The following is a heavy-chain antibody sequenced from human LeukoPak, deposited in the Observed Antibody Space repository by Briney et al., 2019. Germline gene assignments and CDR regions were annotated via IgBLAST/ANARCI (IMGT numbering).Heavy chain of an antibody. J-gene: IGHJ4*02. CDR1: GGTFSSYA. Sequence: SVKVSCKASGGTFSSYAISWVRQAPGQGLEWMGGIIPIFGTANYAQKFQGRVTITADESTSTAYMELSSLRSEDTAVYYCARDGLGGSGSYYSWLEYYYFDYWGQGTLVTVSS. CDR3: ARDGLGGSGSYYSWLEYYYFDY. V-gene: IGHV1-69*01. D-gene: IGHD3-10*01. CDR2: IIPIFGTA.